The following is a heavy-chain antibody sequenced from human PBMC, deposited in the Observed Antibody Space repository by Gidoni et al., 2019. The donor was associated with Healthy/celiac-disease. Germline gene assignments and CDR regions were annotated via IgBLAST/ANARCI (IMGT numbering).Heavy chain of an antibody. J-gene: IGHJ4*02. CDR3: ARAGGY. Sequence: EVQLVESGGGLVKHGGYLRLYRAASGFTFSSYSMNWVRQVPWKWLSWVSSISSSSSYIYYADSVKGRFTISRENAKNSLYLQMNSLRAEDTAVYYCARAGGYWGQGTLVTVSS. CDR2: ISSSSSYI. V-gene: IGHV3-21*01. CDR1: GFTFSSYS.